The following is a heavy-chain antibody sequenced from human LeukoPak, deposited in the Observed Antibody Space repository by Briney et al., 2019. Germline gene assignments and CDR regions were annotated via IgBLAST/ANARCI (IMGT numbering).Heavy chain of an antibody. J-gene: IGHJ4*02. CDR3: AKDRRGPAAIRYYFFDY. CDR1: GFTFSSYA. CDR2: ISGSGGST. D-gene: IGHD2-2*01. Sequence: PGGSLRLSCAASGFTFSSYAMSWVRQAPGKGLEWVSAISGSGGSTYYADSVKGRFTISRDNSKNTLYLQMNSLRAEDTAVYYCAKDRRGPAAIRYYFFDYWGQGTLVTVSS. V-gene: IGHV3-23*01.